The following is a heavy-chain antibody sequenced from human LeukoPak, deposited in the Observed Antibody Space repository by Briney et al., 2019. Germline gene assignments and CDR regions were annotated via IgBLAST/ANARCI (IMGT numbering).Heavy chain of an antibody. CDR3: ASRDILTGYSLFDY. V-gene: IGHV4-38-2*02. D-gene: IGHD3-9*01. J-gene: IGHJ4*02. Sequence: PSETLSLTCTVSGYSISSGYYWGWIRQPPGKGLEWIGSIYHSGSTYYNPSLESRVTISVDTSKNQFSLKLSSVTAADTAVYYCASRDILTGYSLFDYWGQGTLVTVSS. CDR2: IYHSGST. CDR1: GYSISSGYY.